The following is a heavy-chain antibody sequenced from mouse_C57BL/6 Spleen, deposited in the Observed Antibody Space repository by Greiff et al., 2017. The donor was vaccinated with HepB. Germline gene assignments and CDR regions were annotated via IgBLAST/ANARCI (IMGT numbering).Heavy chain of an antibody. Sequence: VKLQQPGAELVRPGSSVKLSCKASGYTFTSYWMDWVKQRPGQGLEWIGNIYPSDSETHYNQKFKDKATLTVDKSSSTAYMQLSSLTSEDSAVYYCARRNYGYDFDYWGQGTTLTVSS. V-gene: IGHV1-61*01. CDR2: IYPSDSET. D-gene: IGHD2-2*01. CDR1: GYTFTSYW. J-gene: IGHJ2*01. CDR3: ARRNYGYDFDY.